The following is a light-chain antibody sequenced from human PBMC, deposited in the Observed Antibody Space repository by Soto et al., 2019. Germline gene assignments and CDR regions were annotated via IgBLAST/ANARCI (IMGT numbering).Light chain of an antibody. CDR3: QQYGGSPIT. CDR2: KAS. V-gene: IGKV1-5*03. Sequence: DIQMTHAPSTLSGSVLDRVTITFRASQTISSWLAWYQQKPGKAPKLLIYKASTLKSGVPSRFSGSGSGTEFTLTISSLQPDDFAVYYCQQYGGSPITFGQGTRLEIK. CDR1: QTISSW. J-gene: IGKJ5*01.